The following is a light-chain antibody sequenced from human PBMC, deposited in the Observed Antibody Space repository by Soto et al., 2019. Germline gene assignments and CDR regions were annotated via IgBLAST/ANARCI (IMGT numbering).Light chain of an antibody. CDR1: QSVSSSY. CDR2: GAS. CDR3: QQYGSSPFT. Sequence: EIVLTQSPGTLSLSPGERATLSCRASQSVSSSYLAWYQQKPGQAPRLLIDGASSRATGIPDRFSGSGSGTDFTLTISRLEPEDFAVYYCQQYGSSPFTFCGGTKVEIK. V-gene: IGKV3-20*01. J-gene: IGKJ4*01.